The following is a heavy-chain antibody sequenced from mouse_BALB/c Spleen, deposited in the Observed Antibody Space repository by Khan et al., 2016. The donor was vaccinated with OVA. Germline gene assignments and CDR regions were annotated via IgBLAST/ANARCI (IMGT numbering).Heavy chain of an antibody. D-gene: IGHD1-3*01. CDR2: INSDGYYT. Sequence: VHPVVPGVHLVRPGGSLKLSCAASGFSFSAYGMSWVRHSPDKMLEWVATINSDGYYTYYPDSLKGRFIISRDNAKNTLYLEMRSVKSEDTAMYYCESHLSGSFAYWGQGTLVTVSA. CDR3: ESHLSGSFAY. V-gene: IGHV5-6*01. J-gene: IGHJ3*01. CDR1: GFSFSAYG.